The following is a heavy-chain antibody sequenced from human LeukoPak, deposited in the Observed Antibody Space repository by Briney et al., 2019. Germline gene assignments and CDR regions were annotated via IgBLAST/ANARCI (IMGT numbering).Heavy chain of an antibody. D-gene: IGHD4-11*01. CDR1: GGSFSGYY. CDR3: ARTHYSNYAWFDP. V-gene: IGHV4-34*01. Sequence: SETLSLTCAVYGGSFSGYYWSWIRQPPGKGLEWIGEINHSGSTNYNPSLKSRVTISVDTSKNQFSLELSSVTAADTAVYYCARTHYSNYAWFDPWGQGTLVTVSS. CDR2: INHSGST. J-gene: IGHJ5*02.